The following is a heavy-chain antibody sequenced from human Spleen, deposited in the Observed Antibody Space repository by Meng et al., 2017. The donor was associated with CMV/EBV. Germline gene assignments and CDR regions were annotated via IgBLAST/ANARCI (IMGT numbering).Heavy chain of an antibody. CDR2: VGAENGYT. CDR1: GYSFTHYS. CDR3: ARAGAAVTTNFDF. J-gene: IGHJ4*02. D-gene: IGHD4-17*01. V-gene: IGHV1-18*01. Sequence: QVQLVQAGADVEKPGASVQVSGTASGYSFTHYSISWVRQAPGQVLEWVGWVGAENGYTNYGQKFQGRVTVTADTFTNTAYMEMRSLRSDDSAMYYCARAGAAVTTNFDFWGQGTLVTVSS.